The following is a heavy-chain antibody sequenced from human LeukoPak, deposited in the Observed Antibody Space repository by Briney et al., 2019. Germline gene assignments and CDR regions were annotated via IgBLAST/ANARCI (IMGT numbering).Heavy chain of an antibody. V-gene: IGHV3-53*01. CDR3: ARGSLLRYFDWPD. Sequence: GGSLRLSCAASGFTFSDYYMSWIRQAPGKGLEWVSVIYGASSTYYADSVNGRFTISRDDSKNTLYLQMHSLRADDTAVYYCARGSLLRYFDWPDWGQGTLVTVSS. J-gene: IGHJ4*02. D-gene: IGHD3-9*01. CDR1: GFTFSDYY. CDR2: IYGASST.